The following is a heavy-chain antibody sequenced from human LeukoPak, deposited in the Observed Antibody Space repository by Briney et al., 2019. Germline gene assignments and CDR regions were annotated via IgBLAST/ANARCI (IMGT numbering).Heavy chain of an antibody. CDR1: GGSISSSSYY. V-gene: IGHV4-39*01. CDR3: ARVASSWYGGYDAFDI. Sequence: AETLSLTCTVSGGSISSSSYYWGWIRQPPGKGLEWIGSIYYSGSTYYNPSLKSRVTISVDTSKNQFSLKLSSVTAADTAVYCCARVASSWYGGYDAFDIWGQGTMVTVSS. J-gene: IGHJ3*02. D-gene: IGHD6-13*01. CDR2: IYYSGST.